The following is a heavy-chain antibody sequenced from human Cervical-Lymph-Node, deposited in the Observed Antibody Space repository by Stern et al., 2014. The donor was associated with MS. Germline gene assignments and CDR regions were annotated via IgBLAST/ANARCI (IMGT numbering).Heavy chain of an antibody. Sequence: QVQLVQSGAEVKKPGASVKVSCKASGHTFAVHWVRQAPGQRLEWMGRIITGNGDTNYSRKFQGRVTITRDTFASTAYMELRSLRSEDTAVYYCTSLSGPLDSWGQGTLVTVSS. CDR2: IITGNGDT. D-gene: IGHD3-10*01. J-gene: IGHJ5*01. V-gene: IGHV1-3*04. CDR3: TSLSGPLDS. CDR1: GHTFA.